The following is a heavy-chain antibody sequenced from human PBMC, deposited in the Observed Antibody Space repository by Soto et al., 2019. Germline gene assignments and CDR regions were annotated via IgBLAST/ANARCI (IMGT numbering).Heavy chain of an antibody. CDR2: IIPVFQTA. CDR1: GGLFSSYP. J-gene: IGHJ4*02. CDR3: SSGGSGYTWFNEF. Sequence: QEQLVQSGAEVKKPGSSVKVSCKASGGLFSSYPISWVRQVPGQGLEWMGGIIPVFQTAYYTQSFQGRVTNTADESTNTAYMELSRLRSEDTAIYYCSSGGSGYTWFNEFWGQGNLVTVSS. V-gene: IGHV1-69*01. D-gene: IGHD3-22*01.